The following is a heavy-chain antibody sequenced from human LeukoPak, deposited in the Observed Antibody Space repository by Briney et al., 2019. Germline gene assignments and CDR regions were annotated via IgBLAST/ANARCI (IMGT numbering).Heavy chain of an antibody. J-gene: IGHJ6*02. V-gene: IGHV1-69*13. CDR2: IIPIFGTA. CDR3: ARDGYYDSSGLYYYGMDV. Sequence: SVKVSCKASGGTFTSYAISWVRQAPGQGLEWMGGIIPIFGTANYAQKFQGRVTITADESTSTAYMELSSLRSEDTAVYYCARDGYYDSSGLYYYGMDVWGQGTTVTDSS. D-gene: IGHD3-22*01. CDR1: GGTFTSYA.